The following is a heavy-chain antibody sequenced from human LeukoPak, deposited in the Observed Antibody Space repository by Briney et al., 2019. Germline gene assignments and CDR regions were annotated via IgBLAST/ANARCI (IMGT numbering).Heavy chain of an antibody. V-gene: IGHV4-59*08. D-gene: IGHD3-16*01. CDR2: IYYSGST. J-gene: IGHJ6*02. CDR3: ARHGGLLHYGMDV. Sequence: SETLSLTCTGSGGSISSYYWSWIRQPPGKGLEWIGYIYYSGSTNYNPSLKSRVTISVDTSKNQFSLKLSSVTAADTAVYYCARHGGLLHYGMDVWGQGTTVTVSS. CDR1: GGSISSYY.